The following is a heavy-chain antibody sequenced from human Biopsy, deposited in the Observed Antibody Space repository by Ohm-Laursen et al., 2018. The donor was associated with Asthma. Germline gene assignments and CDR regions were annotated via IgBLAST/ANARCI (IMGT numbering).Heavy chain of an antibody. CDR2: IYSGGTS. V-gene: IGHV3-53*01. D-gene: IGHD6-19*01. CDR3: ARGDSSGWSHYYFDS. CDR1: GFTVSRDH. Sequence: SLRLSCTASGFTVSRDHMFWVRQAPGKGLEWVSVIYSGGTSHTADSVRGRFTISRDFSKNTLHLQMHSLRVEDTAVYYCARGDSSGWSHYYFDSWGRGTLVTVSS. J-gene: IGHJ4*02.